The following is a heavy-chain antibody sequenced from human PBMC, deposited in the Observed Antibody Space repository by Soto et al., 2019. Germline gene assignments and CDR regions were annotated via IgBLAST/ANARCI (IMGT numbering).Heavy chain of an antibody. D-gene: IGHD6-13*01. J-gene: IGHJ5*02. V-gene: IGHV3-30-3*01. Sequence: GSLRLSSAASGFTFSSYAMHWVRQAPGKGLEWVAVISYDGSNKYYADSVKGRFTISRDNSKNTLYLQMNSLRAEDTAVYYCARDGLAAAGNPFDPWGQGTLVTVSS. CDR3: ARDGLAAAGNPFDP. CDR1: GFTFSSYA. CDR2: ISYDGSNK.